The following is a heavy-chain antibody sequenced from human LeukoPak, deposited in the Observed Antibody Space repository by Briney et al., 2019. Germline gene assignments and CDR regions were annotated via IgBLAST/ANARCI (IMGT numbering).Heavy chain of an antibody. V-gene: IGHV6-1*01. J-gene: IGHJ3*02. CDR2: TYYRSKWYN. Sequence: SQTLSLTCAISGDSVSSNSAAWNWIRQSPSRGLEWLGRTYYRSKWYNDYAVSVKSRITINPDTSKNQFSLQLNSVTPEDTAVYYCARDPHIVVVVAVGAFDIWGQGTMVTVSS. D-gene: IGHD2-15*01. CDR3: ARDPHIVVVVAVGAFDI. CDR1: GDSVSSNSAA.